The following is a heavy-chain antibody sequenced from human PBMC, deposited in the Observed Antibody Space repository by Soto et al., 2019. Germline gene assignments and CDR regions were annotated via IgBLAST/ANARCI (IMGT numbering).Heavy chain of an antibody. Sequence: TLSLTCTVSGGSISSGGYYWSWIRQHPGKGLEWIGYIYYSGSTYYNPSLKSRVTISVDTSKNQYSLKLSSVTAADTAVYYCARAIFLAVAGTNRFEPCGQAPLVTVSS. V-gene: IGHV4-31*03. CDR1: GGSISSGGYY. CDR3: ARAIFLAVAGTNRFEP. CDR2: IYYSGST. J-gene: IGHJ5*02. D-gene: IGHD6-13*01.